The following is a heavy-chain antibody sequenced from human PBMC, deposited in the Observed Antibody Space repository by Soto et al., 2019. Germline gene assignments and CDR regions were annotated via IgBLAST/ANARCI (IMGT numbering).Heavy chain of an antibody. Sequence: GGSLRLSCAASGFTFSNYGMNWVRQAPGKGLEWVSSISSSSYMYYADSVKGRFTISRDNAKNSLYLQMNSLRAEDTAVYYCARDCSSARCYGGHFDYWGQGTLVTVSS. V-gene: IGHV3-21*01. D-gene: IGHD2-2*01. J-gene: IGHJ4*02. CDR2: ISSSSYM. CDR3: ARDCSSARCYGGHFDY. CDR1: GFTFSNYG.